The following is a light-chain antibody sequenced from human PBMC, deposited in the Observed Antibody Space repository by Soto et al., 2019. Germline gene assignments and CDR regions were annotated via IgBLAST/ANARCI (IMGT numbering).Light chain of an antibody. CDR3: QQTYSTPYV. CDR1: QTINNY. Sequence: DIQLTQSQPSLSASVGDRVTITCRASQTINNYVNWYQQEAGKAPKLLIYGASSLQSGVPSRFSGSGFGTEFTLTISSLQSEDFVIYYCQQTYSTPYVFGGGTKLDI. V-gene: IGKV1-39*01. J-gene: IGKJ2*01. CDR2: GAS.